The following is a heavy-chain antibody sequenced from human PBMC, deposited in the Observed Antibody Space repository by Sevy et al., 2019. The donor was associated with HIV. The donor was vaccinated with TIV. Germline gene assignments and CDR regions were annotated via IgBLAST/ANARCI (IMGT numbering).Heavy chain of an antibody. V-gene: IGHV1-69*13. CDR2: IVPIFGTA. CDR3: TRGFEYMTYTFDI. Sequence: ASVKVSCKASGGTFSSYAISWVRQAPGQGLEWMGGIVPIFGTANYAQKFQGRVTITADESTSTAYMELSSLRSEDTAVYYGTRGFEYMTYTFDIWGQGTMVTVSS. D-gene: IGHD2-2*02. CDR1: GGTFSSYA. J-gene: IGHJ3*02.